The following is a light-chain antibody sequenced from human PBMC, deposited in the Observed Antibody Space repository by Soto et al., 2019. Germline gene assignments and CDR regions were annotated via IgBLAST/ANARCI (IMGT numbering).Light chain of an antibody. V-gene: IGKV3-11*01. Sequence: EIVLTQSPALSLSPGARATLSCRASQSVSSYLACYQQKPGQAPRLLIYDASNRATGIPARFSGSGSGTDFTLTISSLEPEDFAVYYCQHRSNWPPYTFGQGTKLEIK. J-gene: IGKJ2*01. CDR3: QHRSNWPPYT. CDR1: QSVSSY. CDR2: DAS.